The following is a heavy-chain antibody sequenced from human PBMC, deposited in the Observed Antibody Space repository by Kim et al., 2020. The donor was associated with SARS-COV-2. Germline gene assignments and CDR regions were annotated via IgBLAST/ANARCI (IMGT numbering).Heavy chain of an antibody. CDR1: GGSISSSNW. Sequence: SETLSLTCAVSGGSISSSNWWSWVRQPPGKGLEWIGEIYHSGSTNYNPSLKSRVTISVDKSKNQFSLKLSSVTAADTAVYYCARLPRGLGLIAAAGRRSGGGAFDIWGQGTMVTVSS. CDR3: ARLPRGLGLIAAAGRRSGGGAFDI. V-gene: IGHV4-4*02. D-gene: IGHD6-13*01. J-gene: IGHJ3*02. CDR2: IYHSGST.